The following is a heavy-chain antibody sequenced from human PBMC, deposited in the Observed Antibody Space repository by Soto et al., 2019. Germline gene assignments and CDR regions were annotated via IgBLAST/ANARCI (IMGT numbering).Heavy chain of an antibody. CDR2: IGTAGAT. J-gene: IGHJ2*01. V-gene: IGHV3-13*01. D-gene: IGHD6-13*01. Sequence: EVQLVASGEGLVRPGGSLRLPCEAPEFTFSSYAMHWAPQPKGKGLEWASAIGTAGATYYPGSVKGRFTIPRENAKNSLYLQMNSLRAEDTAVYYCARARSRRAQYFDLWGRGTLVTVSS. CDR1: EFTFSSYA. CDR3: ARARSRRAQYFDL.